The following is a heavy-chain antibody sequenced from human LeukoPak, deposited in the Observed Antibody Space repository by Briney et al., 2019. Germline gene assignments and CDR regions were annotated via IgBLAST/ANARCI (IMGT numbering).Heavy chain of an antibody. J-gene: IGHJ3*02. Sequence: GGSLRLSCAASGFTFSTYAMHWVRQAPGQGLEYVSSVGSDGSSTYYANSVKGRFTISRDNSKNTLYLQMGSLKPEDMAVYYCARAIVGAFPRGAFDIRGQGTMVTVSS. CDR2: VGSDGSST. D-gene: IGHD1-26*01. V-gene: IGHV3-64*01. CDR3: ARAIVGAFPRGAFDI. CDR1: GFTFSTYA.